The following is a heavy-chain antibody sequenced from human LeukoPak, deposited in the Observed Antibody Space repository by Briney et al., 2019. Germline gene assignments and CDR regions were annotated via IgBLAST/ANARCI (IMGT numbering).Heavy chain of an antibody. Sequence: GGSLRLSCAASGFTFSSYAMSWVRQAPGKGLEWVSTISGSGGSTYYADSVKGRFTISRDNSKNTLYLQMNSLRAEDTAVYYCAITWDTAMAGYWGQGTLVTVSS. J-gene: IGHJ4*02. CDR2: ISGSGGST. V-gene: IGHV3-23*01. CDR3: AITWDTAMAGY. D-gene: IGHD5-18*01. CDR1: GFTFSSYA.